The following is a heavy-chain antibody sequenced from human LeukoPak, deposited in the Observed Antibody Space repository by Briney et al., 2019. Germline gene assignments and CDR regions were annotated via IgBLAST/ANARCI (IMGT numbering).Heavy chain of an antibody. Sequence: GGSLRLSCAAPGFTFSSYGMPTVRQATGKGLERVAVISYDGSNKYYVVSVKGRFTISRDNSKNTLYLEMNSVRGEDTAVYYCEKDRLLVISSSWYDYWGQGTVVTVSS. J-gene: IGHJ4*02. CDR3: EKDRLLVISSSWYDY. CDR2: ISYDGSNK. V-gene: IGHV3-30*18. D-gene: IGHD6-13*01. CDR1: GFTFSSYG.